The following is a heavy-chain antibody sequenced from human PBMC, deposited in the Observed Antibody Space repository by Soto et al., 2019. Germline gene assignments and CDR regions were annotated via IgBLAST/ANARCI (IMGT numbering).Heavy chain of an antibody. J-gene: IGHJ4*02. D-gene: IGHD6-13*01. CDR2: IVGSGDNT. Sequence: EVQLLESGGGLVQPGGSLRLSCAASGFTFSSYALSWVRQAPGKGLEWVSAIVGSGDNTYYADSVKGRFTISRDNPKNTLHLQMNSLRAEDTAVYYCVKESRGVAPTVTGYWGQGTLVTVSS. V-gene: IGHV3-23*01. CDR3: VKESRGVAPTVTGY. CDR1: GFTFSSYA.